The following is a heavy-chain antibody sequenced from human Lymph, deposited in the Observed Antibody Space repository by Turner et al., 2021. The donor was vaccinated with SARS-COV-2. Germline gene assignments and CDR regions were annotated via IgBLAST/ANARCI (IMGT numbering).Heavy chain of an antibody. J-gene: IGHJ4*02. CDR1: GFTFSTYS. D-gene: IGHD4-17*01. V-gene: IGHV3-21*01. Sequence: EVQLVESGGGLVKPGGSLRLSCAASGFTFSTYSMNWVRHAPGKGLEWISSISSSSSDISYADSVKGRFTISRDDAKNSLYLQMNSLRAEDTAVYFCARDIPTTADYFDYWGQGTLVTVSS. CDR3: ARDIPTTADYFDY. CDR2: ISSSSSDI.